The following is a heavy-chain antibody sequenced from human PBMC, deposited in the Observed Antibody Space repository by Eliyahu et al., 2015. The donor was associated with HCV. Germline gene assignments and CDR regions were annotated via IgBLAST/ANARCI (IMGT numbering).Heavy chain of an antibody. CDR1: GGSFSGYY. V-gene: IGHV4-34*01. CDR3: ARGQFADFDY. D-gene: IGHD3-16*01. J-gene: IGHJ4*02. CDR2: INHSGST. Sequence: QVQLQQWGAGLLKLSETLSLTCAVYGGSFSGYYWSWIRQPPGKGLEWIGEINHSGSTNYNPSLKSRVTISVDTSKNQFSLNLSSVTAADTAVYYCARGQFADFDYWGQGTQVTVSS.